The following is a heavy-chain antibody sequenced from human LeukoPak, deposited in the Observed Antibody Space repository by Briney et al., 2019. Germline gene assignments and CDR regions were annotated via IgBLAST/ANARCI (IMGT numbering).Heavy chain of an antibody. J-gene: IGHJ3*02. V-gene: IGHV4-4*02. D-gene: IGHD6-13*01. Sequence: SETLSLTCAVSGGSISSSNWWSWVRQPPGKGLEWIGEIYHSGSTNYNPSLKSRVTISVDKSKNQFSLKLSSVTAADTAVYYCARADREDSSSHAFDIWGQGTMVTVSS. CDR2: IYHSGST. CDR3: ARADREDSSSHAFDI. CDR1: GGSISSSNW.